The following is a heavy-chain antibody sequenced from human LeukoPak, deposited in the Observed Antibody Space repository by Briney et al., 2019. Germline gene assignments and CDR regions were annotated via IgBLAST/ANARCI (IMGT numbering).Heavy chain of an antibody. D-gene: IGHD4-17*01. CDR3: ARGRLHDYGDYFDY. CDR2: IWYDGSNK. V-gene: IGHV3-33*08. Sequence: GGSLRLSCAASGFTFSSYSMNWVRQAPGEGLEWVAVIWYDGSNKYYADSVKGRFTISRDNSKNTLYLQMNSLRAEDTAVYYCARGRLHDYGDYFDYWGQGTLVTVSS. CDR1: GFTFSSYS. J-gene: IGHJ4*02.